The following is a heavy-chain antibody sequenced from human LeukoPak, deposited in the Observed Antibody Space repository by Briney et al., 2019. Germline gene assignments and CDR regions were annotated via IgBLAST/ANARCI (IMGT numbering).Heavy chain of an antibody. D-gene: IGHD4-17*01. CDR1: GFTFSSYA. CDR3: ARDLRVSWAYGMDV. J-gene: IGHJ6*04. Sequence: QPGRSLRLSCAASGFTFSSYAMHWVRQAPGKGLEWVAVISYDGSNKYYADSVKGRFTISGDNSKNTLYLQMNSLRAEDTAVYYCARDLRVSWAYGMDVWGKGTTVTVSS. V-gene: IGHV3-30*04. CDR2: ISYDGSNK.